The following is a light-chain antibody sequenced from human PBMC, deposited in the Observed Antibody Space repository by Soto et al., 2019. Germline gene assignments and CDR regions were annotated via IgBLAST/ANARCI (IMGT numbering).Light chain of an antibody. Sequence: ETVLTQSPGTLSLSPGERATLSCRASQSVSSSYLAWYQQKPGQAPRLLIYGASSRATGIPDRFSGSGSGTDFTLTISRLEPEDFAVYYCQQYGSSPWTFGQGTKVDSK. J-gene: IGKJ1*01. V-gene: IGKV3-20*01. CDR2: GAS. CDR3: QQYGSSPWT. CDR1: QSVSSSY.